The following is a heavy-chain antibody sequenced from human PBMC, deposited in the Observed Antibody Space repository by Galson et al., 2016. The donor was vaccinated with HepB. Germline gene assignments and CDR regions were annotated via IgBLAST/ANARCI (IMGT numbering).Heavy chain of an antibody. J-gene: IGHJ4*02. Sequence: SETLSLTCTVSGSSIASSNYYWGWIRQPPGKGLEWIGNFFYGRSTYYNLSLKSRFTISVDTSKNQFSLKVTSVTAADTAVYYYARLGHAAAADYWGQGTLVTVSS. D-gene: IGHD6-13*01. V-gene: IGHV4-39*01. CDR3: ARLGHAAAADY. CDR1: GSSIASSNYY. CDR2: FFYGRST.